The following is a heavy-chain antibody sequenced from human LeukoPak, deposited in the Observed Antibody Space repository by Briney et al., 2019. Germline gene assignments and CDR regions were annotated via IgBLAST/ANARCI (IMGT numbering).Heavy chain of an antibody. CDR1: GGSFSGYY. V-gene: IGHV4-34*01. CDR3: AEYYDSSGVI. CDR2: INHSGST. J-gene: IGHJ3*02. Sequence: SETLSLTCAVYGGSFSGYYWSWIRHPPGKGLEWIGEINHSGSTNYNPSLKSRVTISVDTSKNQFSLKLSSVTAADTAVYYCAEYYDSSGVIWGQGTMVTVSS. D-gene: IGHD3-22*01.